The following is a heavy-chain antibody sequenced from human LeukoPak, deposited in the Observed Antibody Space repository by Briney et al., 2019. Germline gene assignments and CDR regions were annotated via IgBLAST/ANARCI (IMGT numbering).Heavy chain of an antibody. D-gene: IGHD4-17*01. CDR1: GYTFTSYY. Sequence: ASVRVSCKASGYTFTSYYMHWVRQAPGQGLEWMGIINPSGGSTSYAQKFQGRVTMTRDTSTSTVYMELSSLRSEDTAVYYCARDLGFHYGSDYWGQGTLVTVSS. V-gene: IGHV1-46*01. CDR3: ARDLGFHYGSDY. CDR2: INPSGGST. J-gene: IGHJ4*02.